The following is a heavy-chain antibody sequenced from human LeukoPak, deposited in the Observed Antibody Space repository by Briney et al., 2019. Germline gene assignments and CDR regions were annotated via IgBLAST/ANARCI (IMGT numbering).Heavy chain of an antibody. CDR2: MNPNSGNT. V-gene: IGHV1-8*02. CDR3: ARVQGQRNTWIQLWSSRAFDI. D-gene: IGHD5-18*01. J-gene: IGHJ3*02. CDR1: GYTFTSYD. Sequence: GASVKVSCKASGYTFTSYDINWVRQATGQGLEWMGWMNPNSGNTGYAQKFQGRVTMTRNTSISTAYTELSSLRSEDTAVYYCARVQGQRNTWIQLWSSRAFDIWGQGTMVTVSS.